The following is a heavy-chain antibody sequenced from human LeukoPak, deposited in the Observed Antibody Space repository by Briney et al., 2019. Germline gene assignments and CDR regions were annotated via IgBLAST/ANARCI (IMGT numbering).Heavy chain of an antibody. CDR3: ARGQMAGIAARRDFDY. J-gene: IGHJ4*02. CDR1: GGTFSSYA. V-gene: IGHV1-69*05. CDR2: IIPIFGTA. Sequence: SVKVSCKASGGTFSSYAISWVRQAPGQGLEWMGGIIPIFGTANYAQKFQGRVTMTRNTSISTAYMELSSLRSEDTAVYYCARGQMAGIAARRDFDYWGQGTLVTVSS. D-gene: IGHD6-6*01.